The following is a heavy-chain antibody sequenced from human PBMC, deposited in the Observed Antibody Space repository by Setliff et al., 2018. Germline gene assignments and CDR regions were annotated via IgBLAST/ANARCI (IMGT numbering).Heavy chain of an antibody. CDR2: INPNSGGT. CDR3: ARAPGATITHFDYWFDP. CDR1: GYTFTGYY. V-gene: IGHV1-2*04. Sequence: GASVKVSCKASGYTFTGYYMHWVRQAPGQGLEWMGWINPNSGGTNYAQKFQGWVTMTRDTSISTAYMELSRLRSDDTAVYYCARAPGATITHFDYWFDPWGQGTLVTVSS. J-gene: IGHJ5*02. D-gene: IGHD1-26*01.